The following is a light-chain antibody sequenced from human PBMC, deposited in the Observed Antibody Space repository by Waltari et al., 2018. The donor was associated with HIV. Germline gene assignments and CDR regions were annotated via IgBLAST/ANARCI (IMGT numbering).Light chain of an antibody. CDR3: QQYYSAPLT. J-gene: IGKJ4*01. CDR2: GAS. CDR1: RSVLLHSNNKKY. V-gene: IGKV4-1*01. Sequence: DIVMTQSPDSLAVSLAERATINCKSSRSVLLHSNNKKYLAWYQQKPGQRPKLLFYGASTRESGVPDRFRGSGSGTDFTLTISSLQAEDVAVYYCQQYYSAPLTFGGGTKVEIK.